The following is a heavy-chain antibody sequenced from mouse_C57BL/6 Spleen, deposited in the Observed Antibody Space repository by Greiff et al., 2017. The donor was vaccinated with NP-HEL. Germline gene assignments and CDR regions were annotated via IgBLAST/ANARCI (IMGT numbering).Heavy chain of an antibody. V-gene: IGHV14-2*01. CDR3: ASYYGSSYYYAMDY. J-gene: IGHJ4*01. D-gene: IGHD1-1*01. CDR2: IDPEDGET. Sequence: EVKLQESGAELVKPGASVKLSCTASGFNIKDYYMHWVKQRTEQGLEWIGRIDPEDGETKYAPKFQGKATITADTSSNTAYLQLSSLTSEDTAVYYCASYYGSSYYYAMDYWGQGTSVTVSS. CDR1: GFNIKDYY.